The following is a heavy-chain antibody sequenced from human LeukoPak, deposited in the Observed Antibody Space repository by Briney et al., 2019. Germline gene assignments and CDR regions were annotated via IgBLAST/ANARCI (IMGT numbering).Heavy chain of an antibody. V-gene: IGHV3-13*01. CDR1: GFTFSSYD. CDR2: IGTAGDT. D-gene: IGHD4-17*01. Sequence: PGESLRLSCAASGFTFSSYDMHWVRQATGEGLEWVSAIGTAGDTYYPGSVKGRFTISRGNAKDSLFLQMNSLRVEDTAVYYCATYGASVESFDIWGQGTLVTVSS. J-gene: IGHJ3*02. CDR3: ATYGASVESFDI.